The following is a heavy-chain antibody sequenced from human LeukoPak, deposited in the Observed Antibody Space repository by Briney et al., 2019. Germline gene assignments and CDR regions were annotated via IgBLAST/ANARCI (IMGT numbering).Heavy chain of an antibody. J-gene: IGHJ2*01. CDR2: ISAYNGNT. CDR3: ARELRATFGDWYFDL. V-gene: IGHV1-18*01. Sequence: GASVKVSCKASGYTFTSYGISWVRQAPGQGLEWMGWISAYNGNTNYAQKLQGRVTMTTDTSTSTAYMELRSLRSDDTAVYYCARELRATFGDWYFDLWGRGTLVTVSS. D-gene: IGHD3-3*01. CDR1: GYTFTSYG.